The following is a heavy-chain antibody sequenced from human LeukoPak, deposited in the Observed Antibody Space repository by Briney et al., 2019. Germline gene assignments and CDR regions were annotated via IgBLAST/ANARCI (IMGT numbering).Heavy chain of an antibody. D-gene: IGHD6-13*01. V-gene: IGHV3-48*01. CDR1: GFTFSSYS. J-gene: IGHJ4*02. CDR3: ASGAYYSSSWYYFDY. CDR2: ISSSSSTM. Sequence: GGSLRLSCAASGFTFSSYSMNWVRQAPGKGLEWVSYISSSSSTMYYADSVEGRFTISRDNAKNSLYLQMNSLRAEDTAVYYCASGAYYSSSWYYFDYWGQGTLVTVSS.